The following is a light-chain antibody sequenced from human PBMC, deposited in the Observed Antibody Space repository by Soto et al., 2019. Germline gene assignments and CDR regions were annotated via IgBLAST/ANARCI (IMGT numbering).Light chain of an antibody. CDR3: SSYTSSRTLLDV. CDR2: DVS. CDR1: SSDVGGYNY. J-gene: IGLJ1*01. Sequence: QSALTQPASVSGSPAQSITISCTGTSSDVGGYNYVSWYQQHPGKAPKLMIYDVSNRPSGVSNRFSGSKSGNTASLTISGLQAEDEADYYCSSYTSSRTLLDVFGTGTKLTVL. V-gene: IGLV2-14*01.